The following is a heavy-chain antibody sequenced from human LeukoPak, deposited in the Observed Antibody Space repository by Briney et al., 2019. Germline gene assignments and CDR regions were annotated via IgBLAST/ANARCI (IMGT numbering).Heavy chain of an antibody. D-gene: IGHD5-18*01. V-gene: IGHV3-66*01. CDR1: GFTVSSNY. J-gene: IGHJ3*02. CDR3: ARENIGYPDAFDI. CDR2: FYSGGST. Sequence: PGGSLRLSCAASGFTVSSNYMSRVRQAPGKGLEWVSVFYSGGSTYYADSVKGRFTISRDNSKNTLYLQMNSLRAEDTAVYYCARENIGYPDAFDIWGQGTMVTVSS.